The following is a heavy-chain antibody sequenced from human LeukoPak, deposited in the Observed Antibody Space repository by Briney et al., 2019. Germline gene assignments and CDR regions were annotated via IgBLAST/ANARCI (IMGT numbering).Heavy chain of an antibody. Sequence: PSETLSLTCTVPGGSLSRYYWSWIRHPPGKGREWIGYIYYSGSTNYNPSLKSRVTISVDTSKNQFSLKLSSVTAADTAVYYCARTLYSSSWSKYYYYGMDVWGQGTTVTVSS. CDR2: IYYSGST. D-gene: IGHD6-13*01. V-gene: IGHV4-59*01. CDR1: GGSLSRYY. CDR3: ARTLYSSSWSKYYYYGMDV. J-gene: IGHJ6*02.